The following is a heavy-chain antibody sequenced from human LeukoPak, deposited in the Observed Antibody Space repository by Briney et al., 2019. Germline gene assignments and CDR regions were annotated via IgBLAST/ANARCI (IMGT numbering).Heavy chain of an antibody. CDR1: XYTFTSYD. V-gene: IGHV1-8*01. D-gene: IGHD2-2*01. CDR2: MNPNSGNT. CDR3: ARGDFVVVPAAPYGMDV. Sequence: SVTVSCXXXXYTFTSYDINWVRQATGQGLEWMGWMNPNSGNTGYAQKFQGRVTMTRNTSISTAYMELSSLRSEDTAVYYCARGDFVVVPAAPYGMDVWGQGTTVTVSS. J-gene: IGHJ6*02.